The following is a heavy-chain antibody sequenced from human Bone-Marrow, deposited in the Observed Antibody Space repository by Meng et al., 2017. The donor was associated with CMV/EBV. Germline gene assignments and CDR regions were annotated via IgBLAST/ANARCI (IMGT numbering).Heavy chain of an antibody. J-gene: IGHJ4*02. CDR3: AHRGPFTDYDFWSGYYVDY. Sequence: SSPTLVKPTQTLTLTCTFSGFSLNTSGVGVGWIRQPPGKALEWLALIYWIDDKRYSPSLKSRLTITKDTSKNQVVLTMTNMDPVDTATYYCAHRGPFTDYDFWSGYYVDYWGQGTLVTVSS. CDR1: GFSLNTSGVG. D-gene: IGHD3-3*01. V-gene: IGHV2-5*01. CDR2: IYWIDDK.